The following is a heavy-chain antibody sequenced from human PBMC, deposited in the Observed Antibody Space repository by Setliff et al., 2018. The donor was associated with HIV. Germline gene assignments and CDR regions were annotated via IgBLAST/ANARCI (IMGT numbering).Heavy chain of an antibody. CDR1: GYGFTSYW. CDR3: ARRFAIAVAGNYSDY. V-gene: IGHV5-51*01. Sequence: ESLKISCTGSGYGFTSYWIGWVGQMPGKGLEWMGIIYPGDSDTRYSPSFQGQVTISADKSISTAYLQWSSLKASDTAMYYCARRFAIAVAGNYSDYWGQGTLVTVSS. D-gene: IGHD6-19*01. CDR2: IYPGDSDT. J-gene: IGHJ4*02.